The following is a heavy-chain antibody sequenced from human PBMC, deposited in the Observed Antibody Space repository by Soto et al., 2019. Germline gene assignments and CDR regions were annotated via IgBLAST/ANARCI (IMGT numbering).Heavy chain of an antibody. V-gene: IGHV3-30*01. Sequence: VGSLRLSCAASGFSFSISPMQWVRQAPGKGPEWVALISYDGTNKVYADSVKGRFTISRDNSKSTLYLQVDSLRPEDAAVYYCGWEPKTSGGQPWAFSYFDSRGQGALVIVSS. CDR1: GFSFSISP. CDR3: GWEPKTSGGQPWAFSYFDS. CDR2: ISYDGTNK. J-gene: IGHJ4*02. D-gene: IGHD1-1*01.